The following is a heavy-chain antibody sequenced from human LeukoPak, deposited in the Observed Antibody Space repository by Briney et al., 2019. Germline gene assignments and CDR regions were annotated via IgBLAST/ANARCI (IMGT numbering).Heavy chain of an antibody. CDR3: ARSQIATYYDFWSGYYTGQDFDY. CDR1: GGFISSSSYY. CDR2: IYYSGST. J-gene: IGHJ4*02. Sequence: SETLSLTCTVSGGFISSSSYYWGWIRQPPGKGLEWIGSIYYSGSTYYNPSLKSRVTISVDTSKNQFSLKLSSVTAADTAVYYCARSQIATYYDFWSGYYTGQDFDYWGQGTLVTVSS. D-gene: IGHD3-3*01. V-gene: IGHV4-39*01.